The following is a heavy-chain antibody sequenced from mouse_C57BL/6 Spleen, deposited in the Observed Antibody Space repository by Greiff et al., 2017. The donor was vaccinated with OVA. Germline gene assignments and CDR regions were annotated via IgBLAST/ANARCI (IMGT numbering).Heavy chain of an antibody. V-gene: IGHV1-53*01. Sequence: VQLQESGTELVKPGASVKLSCKASGYTFTSYWMHWVKQRPGQGLEWIGNINPSNGGTNYNEKFKSKATLTVDKSSSTAYMQLSSLTSEDSAVYYCARGGGSSLYAMDYWGQGTSVTVSS. J-gene: IGHJ4*01. CDR1: GYTFTSYW. CDR3: ARGGGSSLYAMDY. D-gene: IGHD1-1*01. CDR2: INPSNGGT.